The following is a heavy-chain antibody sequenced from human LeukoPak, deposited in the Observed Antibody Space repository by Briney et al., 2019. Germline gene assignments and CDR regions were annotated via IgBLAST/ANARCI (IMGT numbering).Heavy chain of an antibody. J-gene: IGHJ4*02. Sequence: ASVKVSCKASGYTFTGSYMYWVRQAPGQGLEWMGWINPNSGGTNYAQTLQGRVTMTRDTSISTAYMELTRLRSDDTAVYYCARERPDSSGWFDYWGQGTLVTVSS. D-gene: IGHD6-19*01. CDR3: ARERPDSSGWFDY. V-gene: IGHV1-2*02. CDR1: GYTFTGSY. CDR2: INPNSGGT.